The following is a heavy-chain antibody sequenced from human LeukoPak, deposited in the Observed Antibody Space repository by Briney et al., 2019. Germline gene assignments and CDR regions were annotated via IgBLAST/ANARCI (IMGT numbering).Heavy chain of an antibody. D-gene: IGHD5-18*01. CDR2: INHSGST. CDR1: GGSFSGYY. Sequence: SETLSLTCAVYGGSFSGYYWSWIRQPPGKGLEWIGEINHSGSTNYNPSLKSRVTISVDTSKNQFSLKLSSVTAADTAVYYCARRKQLEDWGQGTLVTVSS. V-gene: IGHV4-34*01. J-gene: IGHJ4*02. CDR3: ARRKQLED.